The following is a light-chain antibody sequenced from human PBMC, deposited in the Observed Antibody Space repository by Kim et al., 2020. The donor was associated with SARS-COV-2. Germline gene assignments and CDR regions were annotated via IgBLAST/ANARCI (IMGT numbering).Light chain of an antibody. CDR3: QQYATSPGGT. CDR1: QSVTSSY. Sequence: LGERAPLSCRASQSVTSSYLAWYQQKPGLAPRLLIYGASNRAIDIPDRFSGGGSGTDFTLTISGLEPEDFAVYYCQQYATSPGGTFGHGTKVDIK. J-gene: IGKJ1*01. CDR2: GAS. V-gene: IGKV3-20*01.